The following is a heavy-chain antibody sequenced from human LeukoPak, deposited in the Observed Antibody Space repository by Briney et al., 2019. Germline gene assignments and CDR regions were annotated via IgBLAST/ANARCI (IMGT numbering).Heavy chain of an antibody. V-gene: IGHV3-21*01. D-gene: IGHD3-10*01. J-gene: IGHJ6*02. CDR3: ARIYGSAAQGYYYYYGMDV. CDR1: GFTFSSYS. Sequence: PGGSLRLSCAASGFTFSSYSMNWVRQAPGKGLEWVSSISSSSSSYIYYADSVKGRFTISRDNAKNSLYLQMNSLRAEDTAVYYCARIYGSAAQGYYYYYGMDVWGQGTTVTVSS. CDR2: ISSSSSSYI.